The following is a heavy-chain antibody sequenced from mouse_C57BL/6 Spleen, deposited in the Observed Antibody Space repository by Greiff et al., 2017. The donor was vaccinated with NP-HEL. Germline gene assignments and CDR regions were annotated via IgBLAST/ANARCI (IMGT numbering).Heavy chain of an antibody. Sequence: EVQRVESGGGLVKPGGSLKLSCAASGFTFSSYAMSWVRQTPEKRLEWVATISDGGSYTYYPDNVKGRFTISRDNAKNNLYLQMSHLKSEDTAMYYCTGNYYAMDYWGQGTSVTVSS. CDR2: ISDGGSYT. J-gene: IGHJ4*01. CDR3: TGNYYAMDY. CDR1: GFTFSSYA. V-gene: IGHV5-4*01.